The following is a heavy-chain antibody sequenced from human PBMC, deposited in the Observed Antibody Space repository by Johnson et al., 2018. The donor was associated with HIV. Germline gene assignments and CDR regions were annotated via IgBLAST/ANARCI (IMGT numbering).Heavy chain of an antibody. J-gene: IGHJ3*02. Sequence: QVQLVESGGGVVQPGRSLRLSCAASGFNFTSYAMHWVRQAPGKGLEWVAVISYDGSNKYYADSVKGRFTISRDNSKNTLFLQMNSLRAEDTAVYYCARGRGALDIWGQGTMVTVPS. CDR1: GFNFTSYA. CDR2: ISYDGSNK. CDR3: ARGRGALDI. D-gene: IGHD3-16*01. V-gene: IGHV3-30*04.